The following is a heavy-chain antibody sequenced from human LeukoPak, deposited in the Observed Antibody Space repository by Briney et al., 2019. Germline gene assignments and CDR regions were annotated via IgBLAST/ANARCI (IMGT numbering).Heavy chain of an antibody. CDR1: GFPFSSYW. Sequence: GGSLRLSCVASGFPFSSYWMTWVRQAPGKGLEWVANIKQDGSKKSYVDSVKGRFTISRDNAKNSLYLQMNSLRAEDTAIYYCAKAKNYGDYYYWGQGTLVTVSS. V-gene: IGHV3-7*01. J-gene: IGHJ4*02. CDR2: IKQDGSKK. CDR3: AKAKNYGDYYY. D-gene: IGHD4-17*01.